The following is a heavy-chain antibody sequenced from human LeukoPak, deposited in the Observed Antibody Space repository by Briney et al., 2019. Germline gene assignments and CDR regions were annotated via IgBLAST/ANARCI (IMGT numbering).Heavy chain of an antibody. Sequence: SETLSLTCTVSGGSISSSSYYWGWLRQPPGKGLEWIGSIYYSGSTYYNPSLKSRVTLSVDTSKNQFSLKLSSVTAADTAVYYCARARREWPIDAGGQGTLVTVSS. D-gene: IGHD3-3*01. CDR3: ARARREWPIDA. J-gene: IGHJ4*02. CDR2: IYYSGST. V-gene: IGHV4-39*01. CDR1: GGSISSSSYY.